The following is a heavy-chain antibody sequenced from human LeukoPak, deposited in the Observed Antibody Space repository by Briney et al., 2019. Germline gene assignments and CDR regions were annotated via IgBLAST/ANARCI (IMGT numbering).Heavy chain of an antibody. V-gene: IGHV1-69*13. D-gene: IGHD3-10*01. J-gene: IGHJ4*02. CDR2: IIPIFGTA. CDR1: GGTFSSYA. Sequence: PGASVKVSCKASGGTFSSYAISWVRQAPGQGLEWMGGIIPIFGTANYAQKFQGRVTITADESTSTAYMELSSLRSEDTAVYYCARPGRSGSYQYYFDYWGQGTLVTVSS. CDR3: ARPGRSGSYQYYFDY.